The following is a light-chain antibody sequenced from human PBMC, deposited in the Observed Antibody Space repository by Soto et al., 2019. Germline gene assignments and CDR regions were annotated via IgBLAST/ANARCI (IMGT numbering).Light chain of an antibody. CDR1: QDISIY. CDR3: QQYDSLTWT. J-gene: IGKJ1*01. Sequence: DIQMTQSPSSLSASVGDRVTITCLTSQDISIYLNWYQQKLGKAPKLLIYDISTLGAGVPARFSGSGSGTVVTLTINSLQPEDIATYYCQQYDSLTWTFGQGTRVEVK. V-gene: IGKV1-33*01. CDR2: DIS.